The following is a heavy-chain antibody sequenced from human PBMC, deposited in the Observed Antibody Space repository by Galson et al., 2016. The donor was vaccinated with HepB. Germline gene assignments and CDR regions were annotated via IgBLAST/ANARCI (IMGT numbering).Heavy chain of an antibody. D-gene: IGHD5-12*01. CDR1: GDSVSSNSAA. V-gene: IGHV6-1*01. J-gene: IGHJ6*02. Sequence: CAISGDSVSSNSAAWNWIRQSPSRGLEWLGRTYYRSKWYNEYAVSVKSRTTINPDTSKNQFSLQLNSVTPEDTAVYYCARGEVATYYYGMDVWGQGTTVTVS. CDR2: TYYRSKWYN. CDR3: ARGEVATYYYGMDV.